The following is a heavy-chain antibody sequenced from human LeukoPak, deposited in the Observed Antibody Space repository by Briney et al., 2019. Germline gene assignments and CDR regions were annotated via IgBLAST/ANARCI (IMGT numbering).Heavy chain of an antibody. V-gene: IGHV3-23*01. CDR3: ATARYASAWYLFDH. CDR2: LGSTGST. D-gene: IGHD6-13*01. CDR1: GFAFRTSV. Sequence: SGGSLRLSCAASGFAFRTSVMSWVRQAPGKGLEWVSSLGSTGSTYYIDSVKGRFSISRDYSQSTLYLEMNSLRAEDTATYFCATARYASAWYLFDHWGRGTLVAVSS. J-gene: IGHJ4*02.